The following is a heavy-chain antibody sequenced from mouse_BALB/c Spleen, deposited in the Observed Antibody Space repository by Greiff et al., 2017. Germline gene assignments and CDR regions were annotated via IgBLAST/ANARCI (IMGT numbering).Heavy chain of an antibody. CDR3: ASGTGFAY. D-gene: IGHD2-14*01. J-gene: IGHJ3*01. CDR1: GFTFSSYA. CDR2: ISSGGSYT. Sequence: EVNVVESGGGLVKPGGSLKLSCAASGFTFSSYAMSWVRQSPEKRLEWVAEISSGGSYTYYPDTVTGRFTISRDNAKNTLYLEMSRLRSEDTAMYYWASGTGFAYWGQGTLVTVSA. V-gene: IGHV5-9-4*01.